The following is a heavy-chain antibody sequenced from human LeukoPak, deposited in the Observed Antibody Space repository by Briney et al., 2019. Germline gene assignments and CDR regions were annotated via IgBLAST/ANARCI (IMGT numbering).Heavy chain of an antibody. D-gene: IGHD5-18*01. J-gene: IGHJ4*02. V-gene: IGHV3-21*01. Sequence: GGSLRLSCVGSVFIFRNYVMHWVRQAPGEGLECVSSISSSSIYIYYAHSVKGRFTISRDNDKNSLYLQMNNLRAEDTAVYYCARGGDNYGYIFDYWGQGTLVTVSS. CDR1: VFIFRNYV. CDR2: ISSSSIYI. CDR3: ARGGDNYGYIFDY.